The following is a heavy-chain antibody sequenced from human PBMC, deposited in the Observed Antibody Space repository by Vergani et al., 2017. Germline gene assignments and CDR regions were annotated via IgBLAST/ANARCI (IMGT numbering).Heavy chain of an antibody. J-gene: IGHJ3*02. V-gene: IGHV4-39*01. D-gene: IGHD5-24*01. Sequence: QLQLQESGPGLVKPSETLSLTCTVSGGSISSSSYYWGWIRQPPGKGLEWIGSIYYSGSTYYNPSLKSRVTISVDTSKNQFSLKLSSVTAADTAVYYCARLEXVAEMATPISAFDIWGQGTMVTVSS. CDR1: GGSISSSSYY. CDR3: ARLEXVAEMATPISAFDI. CDR2: IYYSGST.